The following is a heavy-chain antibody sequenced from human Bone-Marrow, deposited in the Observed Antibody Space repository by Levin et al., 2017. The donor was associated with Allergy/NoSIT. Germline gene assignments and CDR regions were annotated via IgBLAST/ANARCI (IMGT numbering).Heavy chain of an antibody. Sequence: SCAASGFTFSSYGMHWVRQAPGKGLEWVALVWYDGGKKYYADSVKGRFTVSRDNSENTLYLQMHSLRAEDTAVYYCARDKVRGYYDTTTFNPYFYYYGMDVWGQGTTVTVSS. V-gene: IGHV3-33*01. CDR2: VWYDGGKK. CDR1: GFTFSSYG. D-gene: IGHD3-22*01. J-gene: IGHJ6*02. CDR3: ARDKVRGYYDTTTFNPYFYYYGMDV.